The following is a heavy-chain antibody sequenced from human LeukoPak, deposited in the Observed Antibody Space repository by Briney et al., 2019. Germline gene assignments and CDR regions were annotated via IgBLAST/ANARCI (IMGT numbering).Heavy chain of an antibody. Sequence: PGGSLRLSCVASGFTVSSNYMSWVRQAPGKGLEWVSIIYRGGDTSYADSVKGRFTISRDNSKNTLYLQMNSLRAEDTAVYYCVGQLGNSGHTGWGQGTLVTVPS. D-gene: IGHD5-12*01. V-gene: IGHV3-53*01. CDR1: GFTVSSNY. CDR3: VGQLGNSGHTG. J-gene: IGHJ4*02. CDR2: IYRGGDT.